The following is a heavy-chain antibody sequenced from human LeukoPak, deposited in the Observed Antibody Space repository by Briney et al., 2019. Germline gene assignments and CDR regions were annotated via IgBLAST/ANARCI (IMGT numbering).Heavy chain of an antibody. V-gene: IGHV4-4*09. CDR2: IYTSGST. J-gene: IGHJ4*02. CDR1: GGSISSYY. D-gene: IGHD3-22*01. CDR3: ARFSYDSFDY. Sequence: PSETLSLTCTVSGGSISSYYWNWIRQPPGKGLEWIGYIYTSGSTNYNPSLKSRVTISVDTSKNQFSLKLSSVTAADTAVYYCARFSYDSFDYWGQGTLVTVSS.